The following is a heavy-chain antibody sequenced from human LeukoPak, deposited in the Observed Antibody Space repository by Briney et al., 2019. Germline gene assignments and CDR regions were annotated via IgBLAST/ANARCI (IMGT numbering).Heavy chain of an antibody. D-gene: IGHD6-13*01. V-gene: IGHV3-23*01. Sequence: PGGSLRLSCAASGFTFSSYAMSWVRQAPGKGLEWVSTMSSGGTTYCGDSVKGRFTISRDNSKNTPYLQMNSLRAEDTAVYYCAKGRYSSSSGPDYWGQGTLVTVSS. CDR2: MSSGGTT. CDR1: GFTFSSYA. CDR3: AKGRYSSSSGPDY. J-gene: IGHJ4*02.